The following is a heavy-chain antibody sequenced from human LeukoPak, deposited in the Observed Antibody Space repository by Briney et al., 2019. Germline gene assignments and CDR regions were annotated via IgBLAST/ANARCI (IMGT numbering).Heavy chain of an antibody. V-gene: IGHV4-30-2*01. CDR1: SGSISSGSYY. J-gene: IGHJ6*03. D-gene: IGHD1-14*01. CDR2: IYHSGNT. Sequence: SETLSLTCTVSSGSISSGSYYWGWIRQPPGKGLEWIGYIYHSGNTYYNPSLKSRVTVSVDRSKNQFSLNLSSVTAADTAVYYCARNPPGSYYFYYYTDVWGKGTTVTVSS. CDR3: ARNPPGSYYFYYYTDV.